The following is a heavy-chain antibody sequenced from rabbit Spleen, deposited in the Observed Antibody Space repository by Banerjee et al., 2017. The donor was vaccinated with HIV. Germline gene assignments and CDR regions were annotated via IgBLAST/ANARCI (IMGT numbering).Heavy chain of an antibody. J-gene: IGHJ4*01. CDR2: INIVTAKS. V-gene: IGHV1S45*01. CDR1: GVSLNDKDV. Sequence: EQLEESGGGLVTPAGSLTLTCKASGVSLNDKDVMCWVRQAPGKGLEWIACINIVTAKSVYASWAKGRFTISETSSTTVTLQMTSLTAADTATYFCARMAGPSAYLWTYYFNLWGPGTLVTVS. CDR3: ARMAGPSAYLWTYYFNL. D-gene: IGHD1-1*01.